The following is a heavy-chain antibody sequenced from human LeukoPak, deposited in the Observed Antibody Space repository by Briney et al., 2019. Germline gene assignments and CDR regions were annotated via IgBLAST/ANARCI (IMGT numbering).Heavy chain of an antibody. V-gene: IGHV3-53*01. D-gene: IGHD2/OR15-2a*01. CDR2: IYSGGST. J-gene: IGHJ3*02. CDR1: GFTVSSNY. CDR3: ARDLSTQAFDI. Sequence: GGSLRLSCAASGFTVSSNYMSWVRQAPGKGLEWVSVIYSGGSTYYADSVKGRFTISRDNSKNTLYLQINSLRAEDTAVYYCARDLSTQAFDIWGQGTMVTVSS.